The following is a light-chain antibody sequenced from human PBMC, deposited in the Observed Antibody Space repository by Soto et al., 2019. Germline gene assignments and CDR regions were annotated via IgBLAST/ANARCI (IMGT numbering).Light chain of an antibody. Sequence: EIVMTQSPATLSVTPGERATLSCRASQSVSSNLAWYQQKPGQAPRLLIYGASTRATGIPARFSGSGSGTEFTLTIRSLEPEDFAVYFCQQRSSWPPITFGQGTRLEI. CDR2: GAS. V-gene: IGKV3-15*01. CDR3: QQRSSWPPIT. J-gene: IGKJ5*01. CDR1: QSVSSN.